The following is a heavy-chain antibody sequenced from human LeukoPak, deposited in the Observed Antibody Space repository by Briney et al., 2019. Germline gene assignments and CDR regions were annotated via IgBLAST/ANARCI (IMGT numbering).Heavy chain of an antibody. D-gene: IGHD2-15*01. V-gene: IGHV3-30*04. CDR3: WKKNCYDGSWYPFDY. J-gene: IGHJ4*02. CDR1: GFTFSSYA. CDR2: ISYDGSNK. Sequence: GGSLRLSCAASGFTFSSYAMHWVRQAPGKGLEWVAVISYDGSNKYYADSVKGRFTISRDNSKNTLFVQMNSLRAEDTAMYYWWKKNCYDGSWYPFDYWGQGTLVTVSS.